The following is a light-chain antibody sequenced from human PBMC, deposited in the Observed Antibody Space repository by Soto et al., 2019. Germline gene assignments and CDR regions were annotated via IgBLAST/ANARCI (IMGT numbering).Light chain of an antibody. CDR2: EVS. V-gene: IGLV2-11*01. CDR3: SLYTSENAYV. CDR1: NSDVGGYNY. J-gene: IGLJ1*01. Sequence: QSALTQPRSVSGSPGQSVTISCTGTNSDVGGYNYVSWYQQHPGKAPKLIIYEVSKRPSGVPDRFSGSKSGNTASLTISGLQAADEADYYCSLYTSENAYVFGTGTKVTVL.